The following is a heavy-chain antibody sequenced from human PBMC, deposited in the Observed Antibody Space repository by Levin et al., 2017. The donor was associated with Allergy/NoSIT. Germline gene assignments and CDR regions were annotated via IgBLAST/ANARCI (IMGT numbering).Heavy chain of an antibody. CDR3: ARDEPKYYFESSAYPT. Sequence: HAGGSLRLSCAASGFTFSNYWMSWVRQAPGKGLEWVANINQDGSGKYYVDSVKGRFTISRDNAENSLYLQMNSLRAEDTAVYYCARDEPKYYFESSAYPTWGQGTLVTVSS. CDR1: GFTFSNYW. CDR2: INQDGSGK. J-gene: IGHJ5*02. D-gene: IGHD3-22*01. V-gene: IGHV3-7*01.